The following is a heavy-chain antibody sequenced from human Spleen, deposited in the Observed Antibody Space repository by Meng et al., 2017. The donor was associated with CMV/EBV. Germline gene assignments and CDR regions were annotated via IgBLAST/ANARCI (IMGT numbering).Heavy chain of an antibody. CDR2: INPKSGGT. V-gene: IGHV1-2*02. J-gene: IGHJ4*02. Sequence: SCKTSGYTFSGYFIHWVRLAPGQGLEWMGWINPKSGGTDYAQKFQGRVSMTRDTTISTAYMELSSLTSDDTAVYYCSRGRRMYFVDHWGQGTLVTVSS. CDR3: SRGRRMYFVDH. CDR1: GYTFSGYF. D-gene: IGHD3-9*01.